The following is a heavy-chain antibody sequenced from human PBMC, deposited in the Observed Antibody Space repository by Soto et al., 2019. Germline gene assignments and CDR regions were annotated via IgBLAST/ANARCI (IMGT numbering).Heavy chain of an antibody. V-gene: IGHV3-23*01. CDR1: GFTLSSYA. CDR2: ISGSGNRT. CDR3: AKEVTSGSYSHYYYGLDV. Sequence: EVQLLESGGGLVQPGGSLRLSCAASGFTLSSYAMSWVRQAPGKGLEWVSAISGSGNRTFHADSVKGRFTISRVNAKNALYLQMNSLRVEDTAVYYCAKEVTSGSYSHYYYGLDVWGQGTMVTVSS. J-gene: IGHJ6*02. D-gene: IGHD1-26*01.